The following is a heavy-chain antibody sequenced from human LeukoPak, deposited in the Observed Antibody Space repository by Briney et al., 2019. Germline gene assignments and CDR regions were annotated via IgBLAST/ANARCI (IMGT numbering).Heavy chain of an antibody. CDR2: IYYSGST. J-gene: IGHJ3*02. Sequence: SETLSLTCTVSGGSISSGGYYWSWIRQPPGKGLEGMGYIYYSGSTNYNPSLKSRVTISVDTSKNQFSLKLSSVTAADTAVYYCARHGYYGPLDAFDIWGQGTMVTVSS. D-gene: IGHD3-22*01. V-gene: IGHV4-61*08. CDR1: GGSISSGGYY. CDR3: ARHGYYGPLDAFDI.